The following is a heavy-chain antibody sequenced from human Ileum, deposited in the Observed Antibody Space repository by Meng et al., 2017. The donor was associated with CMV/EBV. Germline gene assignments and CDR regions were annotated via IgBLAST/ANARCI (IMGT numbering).Heavy chain of an antibody. CDR3: ARLEQQLIPWFDP. CDR1: GGTFSSYT. V-gene: IGHV1-69*02. D-gene: IGHD6-13*01. J-gene: IGHJ5*02. Sequence: KASGGTFSSYTISWVRQAPGQGLEWMGRIIPILGIANYAQKFQGRVTITADKSTSTAYMELSSLRSEDTAVYYCARLEQQLIPWFDPWGQGTLVTVSS. CDR2: IIPILGIA.